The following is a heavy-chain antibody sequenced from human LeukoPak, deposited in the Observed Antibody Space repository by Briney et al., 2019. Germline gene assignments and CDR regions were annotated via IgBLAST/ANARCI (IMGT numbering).Heavy chain of an antibody. CDR1: GFTFSSYE. D-gene: IGHD1-7*01. J-gene: IGHJ4*02. CDR2: ISASGNIR. Sequence: GGSLRLSCAASGFTFSSYEMNWVRQAPGKGLEWVSYISASGNIRYYADSVKGRFTISRDNAKNSLYLQMNSLRVADTAVYYCARELSGTTSYYFDYWGQGTLVTVAS. CDR3: ARELSGTTSYYFDY. V-gene: IGHV3-48*03.